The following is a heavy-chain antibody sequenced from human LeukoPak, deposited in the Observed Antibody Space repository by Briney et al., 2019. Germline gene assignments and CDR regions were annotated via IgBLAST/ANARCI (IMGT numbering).Heavy chain of an antibody. CDR3: ARTGAPMYYDFWSGYSYPFDY. Sequence: ASVKVSCKASGYTFTSYGISGVRQAPGQGLEWMGWISAYKGNTNYAQKLQGRVTMTTDTSTSTAYMELRSLRSDDTAVYYCARTGAPMYYDFWSGYSYPFDYWGQGTLVTVSS. D-gene: IGHD3-3*01. CDR1: GYTFTSYG. J-gene: IGHJ4*02. CDR2: ISAYKGNT. V-gene: IGHV1-18*01.